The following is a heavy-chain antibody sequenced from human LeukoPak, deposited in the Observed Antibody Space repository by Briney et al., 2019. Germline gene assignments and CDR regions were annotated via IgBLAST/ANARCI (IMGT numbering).Heavy chain of an antibody. Sequence: GGSLRLSCSASGFTFSNYAMHWVRQAPGKGLEYVSRISSNGGSTYYADSVKGRFSISRDNSKNTLYLQMSSLRAGDTSVYYCVKGYSSGWYGEVWFDPWGQGTLVTVSS. CDR1: GFTFSNYA. V-gene: IGHV3-64D*06. D-gene: IGHD6-19*01. CDR2: ISSNGGST. CDR3: VKGYSSGWYGEVWFDP. J-gene: IGHJ5*02.